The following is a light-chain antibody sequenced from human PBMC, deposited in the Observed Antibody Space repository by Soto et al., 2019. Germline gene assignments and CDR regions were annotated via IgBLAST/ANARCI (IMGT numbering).Light chain of an antibody. CDR3: QQYAKWPRT. V-gene: IGKV3D-15*01. CDR1: QTFSSN. J-gene: IGKJ1*01. Sequence: EIVMTQSPDTLSVSPGESATLSCRASQTFSSNLAWYQQMPGQPPRLLIYGASSRATGVPARFTGSGFMTEFTLTISSLHSEDSAIYYCQQYAKWPRTFGPGTKVDIK. CDR2: GAS.